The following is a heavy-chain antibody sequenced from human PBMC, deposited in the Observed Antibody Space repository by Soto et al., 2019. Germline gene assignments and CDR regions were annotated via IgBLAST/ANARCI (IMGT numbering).Heavy chain of an antibody. CDR2: INPNSGGT. J-gene: IGHJ6*02. CDR1: GYTFTGYY. D-gene: IGHD6-13*01. Sequence: QVQLVQSGAEVKKPGASVKVSCKASGYTFTGYYMHWVRQAPGQGLEWMGWINPNSGGTNYAQKFQGWVTMTRDTSISTAYMELSRLRSDDTAVYYCARAAALAEYYYYYCGMDVWGQGTTVTVSS. V-gene: IGHV1-2*04. CDR3: ARAAALAEYYYYYCGMDV.